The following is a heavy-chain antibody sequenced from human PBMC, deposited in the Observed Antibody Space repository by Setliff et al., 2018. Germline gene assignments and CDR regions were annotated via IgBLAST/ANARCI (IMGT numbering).Heavy chain of an antibody. CDR3: ATHYYGSGIFDY. D-gene: IGHD3-10*01. V-gene: IGHV1-18*01. Sequence: ASVKVSCKASGYTFTNYGISWVRQAPGQGLEWMGWISVYNGNTNYAQKLQGRVTMTTDTSTSTAYMELRSLRSDDTAVYYCATHYYGSGIFDYWGQGTLGTSPQ. J-gene: IGHJ4*02. CDR1: GYTFTNYG. CDR2: ISVYNGNT.